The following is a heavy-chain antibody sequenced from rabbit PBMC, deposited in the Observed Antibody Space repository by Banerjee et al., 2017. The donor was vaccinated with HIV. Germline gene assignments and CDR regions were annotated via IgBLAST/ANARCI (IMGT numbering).Heavy chain of an antibody. CDR2: IYSAIGYT. CDR1: GFSFSSGYD. Sequence: QEQLVESGGGLVQPEGSLTLTCTASGFSFSSGYDMCWVRQAPGKGLEWIGYIYSAIGYTYYATWAKGRFTISTTSSTTVTLQMTSLTAADTATYFCARDLAGAIGWNFYLWGPGTLVTVS. V-gene: IGHV1S45*01. J-gene: IGHJ4*01. CDR3: ARDLAGAIGWNFYL. D-gene: IGHD4-1*01.